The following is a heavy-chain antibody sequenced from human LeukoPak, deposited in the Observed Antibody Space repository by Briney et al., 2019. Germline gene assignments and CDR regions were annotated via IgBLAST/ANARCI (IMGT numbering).Heavy chain of an antibody. CDR3: ARDRGYSSSRADYYYYGMDV. D-gene: IGHD6-13*01. CDR2: IYSGGST. V-gene: IGHV3-66*01. CDR1: GFTVSSNY. Sequence: GGSLRLSCAASGFTVSSNYMSWVRQAPGKGLEWVSVIYSGGSTYYADSVKGRFTVFRDNSKNTVYLQMNSLRAEDTAVYYCARDRGYSSSRADYYYYGMDVWGQGTTVTVSS. J-gene: IGHJ6*02.